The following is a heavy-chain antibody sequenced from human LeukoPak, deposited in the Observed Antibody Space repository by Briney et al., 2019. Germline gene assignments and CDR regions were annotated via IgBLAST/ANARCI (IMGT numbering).Heavy chain of an antibody. D-gene: IGHD6-13*01. Sequence: SETLSLTCAVYGGSFSDYYWSWIRQPAGKGLEWVGISSHSGSTVYNPSLKSRVIISVDTSKSQFSLRLSSVTAADTAIYYCVAASWYKVDFWGQGALVTVSS. CDR1: GGSFSDYY. J-gene: IGHJ4*02. CDR3: VAASWYKVDF. CDR2: SSHSGST. V-gene: IGHV4-34*01.